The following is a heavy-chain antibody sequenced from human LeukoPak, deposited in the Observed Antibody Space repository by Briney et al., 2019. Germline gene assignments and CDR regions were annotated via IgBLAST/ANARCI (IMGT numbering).Heavy chain of an antibody. V-gene: IGHV3-23*01. J-gene: IGHJ4*02. CDR3: AKVRIQLWPRGYFDY. D-gene: IGHD5-18*01. Sequence: PGGSLRLSCAASGFTFSSYAMSWVRQAPGKGLEWVSVISGSGGSTYYADSVKGRFTISRDNSKNTLYLQMNSLRAEDTAVYYCAKVRIQLWPRGYFDYWGQGTLVTVSS. CDR2: ISGSGGST. CDR1: GFTFSSYA.